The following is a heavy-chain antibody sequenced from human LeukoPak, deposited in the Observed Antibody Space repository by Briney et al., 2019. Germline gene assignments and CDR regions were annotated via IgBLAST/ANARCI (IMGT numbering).Heavy chain of an antibody. CDR3: ARGLPEQWLVYYFDY. CDR2: INHSGST. D-gene: IGHD6-19*01. CDR1: GGSFSGYL. J-gene: IGHJ4*02. V-gene: IGHV4-34*01. Sequence: SETLSLTCGVSGGSFSGYLWSWIRQPPGKGLEWIGEINHSGSTNYNPSLKSRVTISVDTSKNQFSLKLSSVTAADTAVYYCARGLPEQWLVYYFDYWGQGTLVTVSS.